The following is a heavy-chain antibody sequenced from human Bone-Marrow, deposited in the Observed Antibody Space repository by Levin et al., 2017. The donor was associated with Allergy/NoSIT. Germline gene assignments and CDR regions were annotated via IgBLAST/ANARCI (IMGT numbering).Heavy chain of an antibody. CDR3: ARDDSSGKPFDY. CDR2: IWYDGRNK. Sequence: LSLTCAASGFTFSNYGMHWVRQAPGKGLERVAVIWYDGRNKDYADSVKGRFTISRDNSKNTLYLQMNSLRAEDTAVYYCARDDSSGKPFDYWGQGTLVTVSS. J-gene: IGHJ4*02. CDR1: GFTFSNYG. D-gene: IGHD3-22*01. V-gene: IGHV3-33*01.